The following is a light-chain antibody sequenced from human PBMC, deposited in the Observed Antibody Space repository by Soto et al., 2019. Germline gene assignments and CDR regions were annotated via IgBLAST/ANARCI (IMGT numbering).Light chain of an antibody. J-gene: IGKJ1*01. Sequence: DLVLTQTPLSAPVTLGQPASISCRSSQSLVHGDGNAFLSWLQQRPGQPPRRLIYQVSNRCSGVADRCSGRGAEIDFTLRISRVEAEDVRVCHWMQFTQFPRTFGHGTKVETK. V-gene: IGKV2-24*01. CDR2: QVS. CDR3: MQFTQFPRT. CDR1: QSLVHGDGNAF.